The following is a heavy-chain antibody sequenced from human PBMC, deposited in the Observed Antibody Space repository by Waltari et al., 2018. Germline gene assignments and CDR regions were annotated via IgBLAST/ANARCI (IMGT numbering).Heavy chain of an antibody. CDR1: GFTFSSDD. D-gene: IGHD2-15*01. CDR2: ITNSGGST. V-gene: IGHV3-23*01. Sequence: EVQLLESGGGLVQPGGSLRLSCAASGFTFSSDDMNWVRQAPGKGLEWVSYITNSGGSTYHADSVKGRFTISRDNSKNRLYLQMNSLRAEDTAVYYCARRPCRDGNCYMDHWGQGTLVTVSS. J-gene: IGHJ4*02. CDR3: ARRPCRDGNCYMDH.